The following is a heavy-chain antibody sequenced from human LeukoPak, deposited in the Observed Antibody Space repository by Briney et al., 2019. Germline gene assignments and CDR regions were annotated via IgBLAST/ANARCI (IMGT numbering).Heavy chain of an antibody. CDR3: ARAGVWDYSDSSGYHNAAFDI. CDR1: EYTFTGYY. Sequence: ASVKVSCKASEYTFTGYYMHWVRQAPGQGLEWMGWINPSSGGTNYAQKFQGRVTVTRDTSISTAYMDLSRLRSDDTAVYYCARAGVWDYSDSSGYHNAAFDIWGQGTMVTVSS. CDR2: INPSSGGT. D-gene: IGHD3-22*01. J-gene: IGHJ3*02. V-gene: IGHV1-2*02.